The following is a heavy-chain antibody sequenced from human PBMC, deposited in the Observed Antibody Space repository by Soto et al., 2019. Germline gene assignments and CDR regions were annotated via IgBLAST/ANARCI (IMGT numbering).Heavy chain of an antibody. CDR1: GGSISSINR. J-gene: IGHJ4*02. V-gene: IGHV4-4*02. D-gene: IGHD3-10*01. CDR2: VFHNGGT. CDR3: ARKAYGSVHFDY. Sequence: QVQLQESGPGLVKPSGTLSLSCIVSGGSISSINRWSWVRQSPGKGLEWIGEVFHNGGTDYSPSLKSRVSMSVDKSKNQFSLNLTSVTVADTAVYYCARKAYGSVHFDYWGQGTLVTVSS.